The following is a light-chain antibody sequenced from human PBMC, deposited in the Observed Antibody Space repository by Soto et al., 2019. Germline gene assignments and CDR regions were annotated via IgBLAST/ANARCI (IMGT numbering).Light chain of an antibody. Sequence: QSVLTQSPSASGTPGQRVTISCSGSSSNIGANTVNWYQQLPGTAPKLLIFFGSHRPSGVSDRFSGSKSGSSASLAISGIQSEDEADYYCAAWDDSLSGVVFGGGTKVTVL. CDR2: FGS. V-gene: IGLV1-44*01. CDR1: SSNIGANT. J-gene: IGLJ3*02. CDR3: AAWDDSLSGVV.